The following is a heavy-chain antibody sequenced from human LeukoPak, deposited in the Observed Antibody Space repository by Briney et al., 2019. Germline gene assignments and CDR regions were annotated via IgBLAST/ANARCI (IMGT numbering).Heavy chain of an antibody. D-gene: IGHD6-13*01. Sequence: SETLSLTCAVYGGSLSGYYWSWIRQPPGKGLEWLGEINHSGSTNYNPSLKSRVTISVDTSKNQFSLKLSSVTAADTAVYYCARGLRAVAGYGSDPWGQGTLVTVSS. CDR1: GGSLSGYY. J-gene: IGHJ5*02. CDR3: ARGLRAVAGYGSDP. V-gene: IGHV4-34*01. CDR2: INHSGST.